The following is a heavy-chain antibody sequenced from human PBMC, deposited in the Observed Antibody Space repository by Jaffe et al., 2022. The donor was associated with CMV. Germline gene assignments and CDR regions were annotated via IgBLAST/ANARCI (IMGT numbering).Heavy chain of an antibody. Sequence: QVQLQESGPGLVKPSETLSLTCTVSGGSISSYYWSWIRQPPGKGLEWIGYIYYSGSTNYNPSLKSRVTISVDTSKNQFSLKLSSVTAADTAVYYCASYALRVGASAFDIWGQGTMVTVSS. CDR1: GGSISSYY. D-gene: IGHD1-26*01. CDR3: ASYALRVGASAFDI. CDR2: IYYSGST. V-gene: IGHV4-59*08. J-gene: IGHJ3*02.